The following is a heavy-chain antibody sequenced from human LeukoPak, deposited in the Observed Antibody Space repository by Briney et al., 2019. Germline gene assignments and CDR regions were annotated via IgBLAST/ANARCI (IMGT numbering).Heavy chain of an antibody. V-gene: IGHV4-59*01. Sequence: PSETLSLTCTVSGGSIISYSWSWIRQPPGKGLEWIGYISYSGSTNYNPSLQSRVTMSVNTSKNQFSLRLSSVTAADTAVYYCAREPTLITFGYWGQGALVTVSS. D-gene: IGHD4-23*01. J-gene: IGHJ4*02. CDR1: GGSIISYS. CDR3: AREPTLITFGY. CDR2: ISYSGST.